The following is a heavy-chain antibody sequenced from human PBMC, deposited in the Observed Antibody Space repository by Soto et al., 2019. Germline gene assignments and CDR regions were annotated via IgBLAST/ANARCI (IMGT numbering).Heavy chain of an antibody. V-gene: IGHV4-59*01. J-gene: IGHJ4*02. D-gene: IGHD2-2*01. CDR3: ARGVVVPAVRRDFDY. Sequence: KTSETLSLTCSVSGGSIRSYFWSWIRQPPGKGLEWIGYIYHSGNTNYNPSLKSRVTISVDTSKSQFSLRLSSVTAADTAVYYCARGVVVPAVRRDFDYWGRGTLVTVSS. CDR2: IYHSGNT. CDR1: GGSIRSYF.